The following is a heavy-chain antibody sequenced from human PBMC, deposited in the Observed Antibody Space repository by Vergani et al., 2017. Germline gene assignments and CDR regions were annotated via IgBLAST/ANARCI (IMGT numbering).Heavy chain of an antibody. V-gene: IGHV4-31*03. CDR2: IDYSGST. D-gene: IGHD4-11*01. CDR3: ARDKGDYLQFLGYFDY. J-gene: IGHJ4*02. Sequence: QVQLQESGPGLVKPSQTLSLTCTVSGGSISSGGYYWSWIRQHPGKGLEWIGYIDYSGSTYYNPSLKSRVTISVETSKNQFSLKLSSVTAADTAVYYCARDKGDYLQFLGYFDYWGQGTLVTVSS. CDR1: GGSISSGGYY.